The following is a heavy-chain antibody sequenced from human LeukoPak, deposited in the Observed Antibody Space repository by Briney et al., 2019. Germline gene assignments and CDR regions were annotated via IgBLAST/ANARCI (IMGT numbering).Heavy chain of an antibody. D-gene: IGHD3-22*01. J-gene: IGHJ4*02. V-gene: IGHV4-61*01. CDR2: IYYSGST. CDR3: ASGNNHYDSSGYFAISD. CDR1: GGSVSSGSYY. Sequence: SETLSLTCTVSGGSVSSGSYYWSWIRQPPGKGLEWIGYIYYSGSTNYNPSLKSRVTISVDTSKNQFSLKLSSVTAADTAVYYCASGNNHYDSSGYFAISDWGQGTLVTVSS.